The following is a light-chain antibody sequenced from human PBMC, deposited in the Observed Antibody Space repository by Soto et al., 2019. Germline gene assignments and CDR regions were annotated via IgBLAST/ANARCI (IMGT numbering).Light chain of an antibody. Sequence: EIQITQSPSTPSASVGDIVTITCRASQSISSWLAWYQQKPGKAPKLLIYDASSLESGVPSRFSGSGSGTEFTLTISSLQPDDFATYYCQQYNSCRTFGQGTKVDIK. CDR3: QQYNSCRT. CDR1: QSISSW. J-gene: IGKJ1*01. CDR2: DAS. V-gene: IGKV1-5*01.